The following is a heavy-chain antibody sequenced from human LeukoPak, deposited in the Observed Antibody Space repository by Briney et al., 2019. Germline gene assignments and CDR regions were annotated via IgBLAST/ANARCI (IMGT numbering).Heavy chain of an antibody. J-gene: IGHJ5*02. CDR1: GFTFDDYA. CDR3: AVYGSGFDP. V-gene: IGHV3-9*01. CDR2: ISWNSGSI. D-gene: IGHD3-10*01. Sequence: GGSLRLSCSASGFTFDDYAMHWVRQAPGKGLEWVSGISWNSGSIGYADSVKGRFTISRDNAKNSLYLQMNSLRAEDTAVYYCAVYGSGFDPWGQGTLVTVSS.